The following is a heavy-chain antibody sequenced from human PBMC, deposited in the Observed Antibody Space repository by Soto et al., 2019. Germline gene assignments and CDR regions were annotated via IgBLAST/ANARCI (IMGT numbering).Heavy chain of an antibody. CDR3: ARGIAARTPPVN. CDR1: GFSFSVYT. V-gene: IGHV3-21*01. J-gene: IGHJ4*02. CDR2: ISSSSSYI. Sequence: PGGSLRLSCAASGFSFSVYTMNWVRQAPGKGLEWVSSISSSSSYIYYADSLKGRFTISRENAKNSVYLQMNSLRAEDTAVYYCARGIAARTPPVNGGQGTLVTVSS. D-gene: IGHD6-6*01.